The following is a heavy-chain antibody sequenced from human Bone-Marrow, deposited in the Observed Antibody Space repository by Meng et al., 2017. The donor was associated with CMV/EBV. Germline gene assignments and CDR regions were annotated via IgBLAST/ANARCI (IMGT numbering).Heavy chain of an antibody. CDR3: ARAEIRDTYYDFWSGYPPDY. Sequence: GESLKISCAASGFTFSSYGMHWVRQAPGKGLEWVAFIRYDGSNKYYADSVKGRFTISRDNSKNTLYLQMNSLRAEDTAVYYCARAEIRDTYYDFWSGYPPDYWGQGTLVAVSS. V-gene: IGHV3-30*02. CDR1: GFTFSSYG. J-gene: IGHJ4*02. CDR2: IRYDGSNK. D-gene: IGHD3-3*01.